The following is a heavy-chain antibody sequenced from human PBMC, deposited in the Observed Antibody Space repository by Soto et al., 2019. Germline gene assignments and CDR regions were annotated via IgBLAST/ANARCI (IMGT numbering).Heavy chain of an antibody. CDR2: MNPNSGNT. CDR3: ARGRSPPFYYYMAG. CDR1: GYTFTSYD. Sequence: ASVKVSCKASGYTFTSYDINWVRQATGQGLEWMGWMNPNSGNTGYAQKFQGRVTMTRNTSISTAYMELSSLRSEDTAVYYCARGRSPPFYYYMAGWAKGTTVTVSS. J-gene: IGHJ6*03. V-gene: IGHV1-8*01.